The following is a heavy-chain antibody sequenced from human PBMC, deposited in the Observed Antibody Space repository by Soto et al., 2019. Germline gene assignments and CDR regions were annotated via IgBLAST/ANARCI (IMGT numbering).Heavy chain of an antibody. J-gene: IGHJ6*02. CDR1: GGSISSSSYY. CDR3: ARHQGDYVWGSYRYYYYYYGMDV. CDR2: IYYSGRT. D-gene: IGHD3-16*02. Sequence: QLQLQESGPGLVKPSETLSLTCTVSGGSISSSSYYWGWIRQPPGKGLAWIGSIYYSGRTYYNPSLKSQVTISVDTSKNQFSLKMSSVTAADTAVYYCARHQGDYVWGSYRYYYYYYGMDVWGQGTTVTVSS. V-gene: IGHV4-39*01.